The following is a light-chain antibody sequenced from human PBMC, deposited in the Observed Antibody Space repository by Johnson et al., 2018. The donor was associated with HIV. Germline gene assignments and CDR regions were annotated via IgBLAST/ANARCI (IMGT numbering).Light chain of an antibody. V-gene: IGLV1-51*01. J-gene: IGLJ1*01. CDR1: DSNIGNNY. CDR2: DNN. CDR3: GTWDNSLKAEV. Sequence: QSVLTQPPSVSAAPGQKVTISCSGTDSNIGNNYVSWYQQFPGTAPKLLIYDNNKRPSGIPDRFSGSKSGTSATLAITGLHTGDEADYYCGTWDNSLKAEVFGTGTKVTVL.